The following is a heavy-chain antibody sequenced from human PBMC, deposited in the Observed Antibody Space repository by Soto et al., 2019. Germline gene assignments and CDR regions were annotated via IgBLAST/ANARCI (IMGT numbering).Heavy chain of an antibody. Sequence: ASETLSLTCTVSGGSIGNDDYSWSWVRQPPGKGLEWIGYIYHSGATYYNPSLTSRVTISVDGSNNQFSLKLTSMTAADTAVYYCATVIPATRYFAYWGQGILVTVSS. CDR2: IYHSGAT. J-gene: IGHJ4*02. V-gene: IGHV4-30-2*01. CDR3: ATVIPATRYFAY. D-gene: IGHD2-15*01. CDR1: GGSIGNDDYS.